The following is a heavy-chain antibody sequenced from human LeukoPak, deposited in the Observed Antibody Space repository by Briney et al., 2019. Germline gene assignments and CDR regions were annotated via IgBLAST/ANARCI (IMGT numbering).Heavy chain of an antibody. D-gene: IGHD3-10*02. CDR2: IPYDGSNK. Sequence: GRTLRLSCAASGFTFSSYAMHWVRQAPGKGLEWVALIPYDGSNKYYADSVKGRFTVSRDNSKNTLYLQMNSLRAEDTAVYYCAELGITMIGGVWGKGTTVTISS. V-gene: IGHV3-30*04. CDR1: GFTFSSYA. J-gene: IGHJ6*04. CDR3: AELGITMIGGV.